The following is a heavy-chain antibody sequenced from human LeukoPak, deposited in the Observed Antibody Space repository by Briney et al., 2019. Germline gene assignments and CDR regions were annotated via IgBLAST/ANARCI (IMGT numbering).Heavy chain of an antibody. Sequence: SETLSLTCTVPGGSISSNYWSWIRQPPGKGLEWIGYIFYSGSTNYNPSLKSRVSISVDTSKNQFSLKLTSVTAADTAVYYCARDVSSGSWWEGETFDYWGQGTLVIVPS. D-gene: IGHD1-26*01. J-gene: IGHJ4*02. CDR2: IFYSGST. V-gene: IGHV4-59*12. CDR3: ARDVSSGSWWEGETFDY. CDR1: GGSISSNY.